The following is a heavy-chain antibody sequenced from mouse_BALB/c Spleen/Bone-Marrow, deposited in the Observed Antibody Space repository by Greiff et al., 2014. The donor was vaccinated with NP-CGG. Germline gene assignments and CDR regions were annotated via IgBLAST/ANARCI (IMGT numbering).Heavy chain of an antibody. V-gene: IGHV14-4*02. CDR1: GFNIKDYY. D-gene: IGHD2-4*01. CDR2: IDPENGDT. CDR3: NARGDYDFDYFDY. J-gene: IGHJ2*01. Sequence: VQLKEAGAELLRSGASGKLSCTASGFNIKDYYMHWGKQRPEQGLEWIGWIDPENGDTEYAPKFQGKATMTADTSSNTAYLQLSSLTSEDTAVYYCNARGDYDFDYFDYWGQGTTLTGSS.